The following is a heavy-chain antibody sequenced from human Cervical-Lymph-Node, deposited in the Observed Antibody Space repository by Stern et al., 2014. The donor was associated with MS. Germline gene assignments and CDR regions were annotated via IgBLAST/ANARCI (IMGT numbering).Heavy chain of an antibody. CDR2: IYYIGST. D-gene: IGHD1-14*01. J-gene: IGHJ3*02. V-gene: IGHV4-31*03. Sequence: QLQLQESGPGLVKPSQTLSLTCTVSGGSINSGVYYWSWIRQHPGKGLEWIGFIYYIGSTYYNPSLKSRVTISVDTSKNQISLKLNSVTAADTAIYYCARDGREVLPRGRTGAFDIWGQGTMVIVSS. CDR1: GGSINSGVYY. CDR3: ARDGREVLPRGRTGAFDI.